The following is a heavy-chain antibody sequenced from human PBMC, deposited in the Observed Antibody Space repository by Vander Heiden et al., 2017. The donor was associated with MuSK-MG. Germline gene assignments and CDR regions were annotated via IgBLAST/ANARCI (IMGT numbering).Heavy chain of an antibody. J-gene: IGHJ4*02. V-gene: IGHV5-51*03. Sequence: EVQLVQSGAAVKKPGESLKISCKGSGYRFTRNGIGWVRQMPGKGLEWMGIIYLGDSDTRYSPSFQGQVTISADKSISTAYLQWSSLKASDTAMYYCARLLGTSYYFDYWGQGTLVTVSS. CDR3: ARLLGTSYYFDY. CDR1: GYRFTRNG. CDR2: IYLGDSDT. D-gene: IGHD1-1*01.